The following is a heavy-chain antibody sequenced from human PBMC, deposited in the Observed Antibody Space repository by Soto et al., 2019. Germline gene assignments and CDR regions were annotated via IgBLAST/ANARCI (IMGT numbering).Heavy chain of an antibody. Sequence: SETLFLTCTVSGGSISSSSYYWGWIRQPPGKGLEWIGSIYYSGSTYYNPSLKSRVTISVDTSKNQFSLKLSSVTAADTVLYYCASLGEAYYYYGMDVWGQGTTVTVSS. CDR2: IYYSGST. CDR1: GGSISSSSYY. J-gene: IGHJ6*02. CDR3: ASLGEAYYYYGMDV. V-gene: IGHV4-39*01. D-gene: IGHD3-10*01.